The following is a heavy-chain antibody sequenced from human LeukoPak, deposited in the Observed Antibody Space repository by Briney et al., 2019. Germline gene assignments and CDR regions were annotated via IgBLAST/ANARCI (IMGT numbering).Heavy chain of an antibody. Sequence: GGSLRLSCAASGFTFSSYEMNWIRQAPGKGLEWVSYISSSSSYIYYADSVKGRFTISRDNAKNSLYLQMNSLRAEDTAVYYCAREYSSSWLPDYWGQGTLVTVSS. J-gene: IGHJ4*02. CDR3: AREYSSSWLPDY. V-gene: IGHV3-21*05. CDR2: ISSSSSYI. D-gene: IGHD6-13*01. CDR1: GFTFSSYE.